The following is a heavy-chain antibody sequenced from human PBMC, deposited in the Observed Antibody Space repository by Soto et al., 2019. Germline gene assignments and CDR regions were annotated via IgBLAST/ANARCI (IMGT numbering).Heavy chain of an antibody. CDR1: GGSISSYY. CDR3: ARQAPHSSGWFWFDP. J-gene: IGHJ5*02. D-gene: IGHD6-19*01. V-gene: IGHV4-59*08. CDR2: IYYSGST. Sequence: SEPMSVTNTVSGGSISSYYWSWIRKPPGKGLEWIGYIYYSGSTSYNPSLRSRVTISVDTSKNQFSLKLSSVTAADTAVYYCARQAPHSSGWFWFDPWGQGTLVTVSS.